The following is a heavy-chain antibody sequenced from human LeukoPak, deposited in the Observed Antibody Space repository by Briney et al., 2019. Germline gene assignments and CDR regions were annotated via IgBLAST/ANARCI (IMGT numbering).Heavy chain of an antibody. CDR1: GFTFSSYG. D-gene: IGHD3-10*01. CDR3: AKGVGGSANYYYMDV. CDR2: IRFDGNSK. J-gene: IGHJ6*03. Sequence: GGSLRLSCAASGFTFSSYGMHWVRQAPGKGLESVAFIRFDGNSKYYADSVKGRFTISRDNSKNTLYLQMNSLRVEDTAVYYCAKGVGGSANYYYMDVWGKGTTVTVSS. V-gene: IGHV3-30*02.